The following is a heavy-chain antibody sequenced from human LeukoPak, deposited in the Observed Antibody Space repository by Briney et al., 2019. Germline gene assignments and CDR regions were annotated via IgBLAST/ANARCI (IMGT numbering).Heavy chain of an antibody. CDR1: GYTFTSYG. V-gene: IGHV1-18*01. Sequence: ASVKVSCKASGYTFTSYGISWVRQAPGQGLEWMGWISAYNGNTNYAQKLQGRVTMTTDTSTSTAYMELRSLRSDDTAVYYCARDGTYYDFWSGYLTYYYYCYMDVWGKGTTVTVSS. CDR3: ARDGTYYDFWSGYLTYYYYCYMDV. J-gene: IGHJ6*03. CDR2: ISAYNGNT. D-gene: IGHD3-3*01.